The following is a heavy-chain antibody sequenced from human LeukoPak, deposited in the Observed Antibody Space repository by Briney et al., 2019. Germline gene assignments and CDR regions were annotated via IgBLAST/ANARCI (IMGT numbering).Heavy chain of an antibody. J-gene: IGHJ4*02. CDR2: IKPDGSGK. D-gene: IGHD6-19*01. CDR3: SSQPAVLDLDC. Sequence: GGSLRLSCAASGFAFSSYWMTWVRQAPRKGPEWVANIKPDGSGKNYVDSVERLFTISRDNAKNSLYLQMKGLRVEDTAVYYCSSQPAVLDLDCWGQGTLVTVSS. V-gene: IGHV3-7*01. CDR1: GFAFSSYW.